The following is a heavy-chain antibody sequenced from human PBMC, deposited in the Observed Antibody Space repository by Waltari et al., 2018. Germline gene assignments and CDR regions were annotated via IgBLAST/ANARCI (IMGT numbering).Heavy chain of an antibody. V-gene: IGHV3-23*01. D-gene: IGHD3-3*01. CDR3: AKDLPYDFWSGYYYYGMDV. CDR2: ISGSGGST. CDR1: GFTFSSYA. J-gene: IGHJ6*02. Sequence: EVQLLESGGGLVQPGGSLRLSCAASGFTFSSYAMSWVRQAPGQGLEWVSAISGSGGSTYYADSVKGRFTISRDNSKNTLYLQMNSLRAEDTAVYYCAKDLPYDFWSGYYYYGMDVWGQGTTVTVSS.